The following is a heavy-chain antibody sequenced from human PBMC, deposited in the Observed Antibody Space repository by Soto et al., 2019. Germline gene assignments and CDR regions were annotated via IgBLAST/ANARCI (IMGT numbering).Heavy chain of an antibody. CDR3: ARGDVSGWYNYYYMDV. V-gene: IGHV3-33*01. CDR2: IWYDGSNK. Sequence: QVQLVESGGGVVQPGRSLRLSCAASGFTFSSYGMHWVRQAPGKGLAWVAVIWYDGSNKYYADSVKGRFTISRDNSKNTLYLQMNSLRAEDTAVYYCARGDVSGWYNYYYMDVWGKGTTVTVSS. CDR1: GFTFSSYG. J-gene: IGHJ6*03. D-gene: IGHD6-19*01.